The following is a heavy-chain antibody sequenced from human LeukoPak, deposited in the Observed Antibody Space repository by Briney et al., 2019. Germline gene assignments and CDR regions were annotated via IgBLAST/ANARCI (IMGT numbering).Heavy chain of an antibody. Sequence: SQTLSLTCTVSGGSISSGTYYWSWIRQPAGKGLEWIGRIYTSGSTNYNPSLNSQVTISVDTSKNQFSLKLTSVTAADTAVYYCARSLSYGDYYFDYWGQGTLVTVSS. V-gene: IGHV4-61*02. CDR1: GGSISSGTYY. J-gene: IGHJ4*02. CDR2: IYTSGST. CDR3: ARSLSYGDYYFDY. D-gene: IGHD4-17*01.